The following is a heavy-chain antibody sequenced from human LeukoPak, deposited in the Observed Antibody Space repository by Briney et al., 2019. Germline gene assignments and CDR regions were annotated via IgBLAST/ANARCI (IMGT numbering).Heavy chain of an antibody. Sequence: GGSLRLSCAASGFTFSSYGMHWVRQAPGKGLEWVAVISYDGSNKYYAHSVEGRFTISRDNPKNTLYLQMDSLRAEDTAVYYCARDRAWNYFDYWGQGTLVTVSS. CDR2: ISYDGSNK. CDR1: GFTFSSYG. D-gene: IGHD3-3*01. J-gene: IGHJ4*02. V-gene: IGHV3-30*03. CDR3: ARDRAWNYFDY.